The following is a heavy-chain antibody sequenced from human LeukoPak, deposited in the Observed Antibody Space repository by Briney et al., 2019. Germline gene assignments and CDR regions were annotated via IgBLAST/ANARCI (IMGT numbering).Heavy chain of an antibody. D-gene: IGHD4/OR15-4a*01. J-gene: IGHJ5*02. CDR2: IYYSGST. CDR1: GGSIRSYY. V-gene: IGHV4-59*12. Sequence: PSETLSLTCTVSGGSIRSYYWSWIRQPPGKGLEWIGSIYYSGSTYYNPSLKSRVTISVDTSKNQFSLKLSSVTAADTAVYYCARDKGAFDPWGQGTLVTVSS. CDR3: ARDKGAFDP.